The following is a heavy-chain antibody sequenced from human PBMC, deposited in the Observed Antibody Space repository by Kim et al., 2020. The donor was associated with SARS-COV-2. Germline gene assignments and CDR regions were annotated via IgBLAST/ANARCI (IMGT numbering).Heavy chain of an antibody. J-gene: IGHJ4*02. CDR2: INHSGST. Sequence: SETLSLTCAVYGGSFSGYYWSWIRQPPGKGLEWIGEINHSGSTNYNPSLKSRVTISVDTSKNQFSLKLSSVTAADTAVYYCARVPTTGTPYYFDYWGQGTLVTVSS. V-gene: IGHV4-34*01. CDR3: ARVPTTGTPYYFDY. D-gene: IGHD1-7*01. CDR1: GGSFSGYY.